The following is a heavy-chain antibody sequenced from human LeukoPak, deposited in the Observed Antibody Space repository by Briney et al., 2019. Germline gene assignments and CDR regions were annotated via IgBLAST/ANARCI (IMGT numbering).Heavy chain of an antibody. J-gene: IGHJ5*01. V-gene: IGHV1-69*04. D-gene: IGHD5-12*01. CDR2: IIPILGVT. CDR1: GGTFSNSV. CDR3: AKLGLRLADS. Sequence: SVKVSCKASGGTFSNSVISWVRQAPGHGLEWMGRIIPILGVTNYAQNFQGRVTITADTSTSTVYLELSSLRSEDTAVYYCAKLGLRLADSWGRGTRVTVSS.